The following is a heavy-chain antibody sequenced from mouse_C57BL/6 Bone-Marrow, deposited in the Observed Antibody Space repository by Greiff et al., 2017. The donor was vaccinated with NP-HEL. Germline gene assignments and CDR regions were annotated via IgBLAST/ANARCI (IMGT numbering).Heavy chain of an antibody. CDR3: ARDLNWAGAY. CDR2: IYPRSGNT. V-gene: IGHV1-81*01. D-gene: IGHD4-1*02. CDR1: GYTFTSYG. J-gene: IGHJ3*01. Sequence: QVQLKQSGAELARPGASVKLSCKASGYTFTSYGISWVKQRTGQALEWIGEIYPRSGNTYYNEKFKGKATLTADKSSSTAYMELRSLTSEDSAVYFCARDLNWAGAYWGQGTLVTVSA.